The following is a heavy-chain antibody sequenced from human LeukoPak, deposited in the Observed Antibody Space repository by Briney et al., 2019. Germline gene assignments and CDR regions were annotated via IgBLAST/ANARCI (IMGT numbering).Heavy chain of an antibody. V-gene: IGHV4-39*01. CDR3: ARLRDSSGYYSRV. CDR1: GGSIGSSGYY. CDR2: IYYGGNT. J-gene: IGHJ4*02. Sequence: SETLSLTCTVSGGSIGSSGYYWGWIRQPPGKGLEWIGNIYYGGNTYYNPSLKSRLTISVDTSKNQFSLKLTSVTAADTAVYYCARLRDSSGYYSRVWGQGTLVTVSS. D-gene: IGHD3-22*01.